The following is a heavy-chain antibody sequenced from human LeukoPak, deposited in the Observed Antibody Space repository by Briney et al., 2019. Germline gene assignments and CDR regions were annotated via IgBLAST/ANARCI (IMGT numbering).Heavy chain of an antibody. CDR1: DGSISSYY. D-gene: IGHD3-22*01. CDR3: ARQGSTAMATYYYDSSGYPDAFDI. J-gene: IGHJ3*02. Sequence: SETLSLTCTVSDGSISSYYWSWIRQPPGKGLEWIGYIYYSGSTNYNPSLKSRVTISVDTSKNQFSLKLSSVTAADTAVYYCARQGSTAMATYYYDSSGYPDAFDIWGQGTMVTVSS. CDR2: IYYSGST. V-gene: IGHV4-59*08.